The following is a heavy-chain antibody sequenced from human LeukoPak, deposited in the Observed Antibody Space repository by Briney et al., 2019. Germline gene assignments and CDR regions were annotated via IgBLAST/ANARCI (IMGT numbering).Heavy chain of an antibody. CDR1: GGTFSSYA. V-gene: IGHV1-69*13. D-gene: IGHD3-3*01. CDR2: INPIFGTA. J-gene: IGHJ4*02. CDR3: ARSLRFLEWFPNFDY. Sequence: SVKVSCKASGGTFSSYAISWARQAPGQGLEWMGGINPIFGTANYAQKFQGRVTITADESTSTAYMELSSLRSEDTAVYYCARSLRFLEWFPNFDYWGQGTLVTVSS.